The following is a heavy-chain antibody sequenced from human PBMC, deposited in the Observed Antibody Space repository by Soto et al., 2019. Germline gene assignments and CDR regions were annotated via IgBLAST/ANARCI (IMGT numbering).Heavy chain of an antibody. CDR3: ARANYFESSGPFDH. J-gene: IGHJ4*02. CDR2: IYYSGST. D-gene: IGHD3-22*01. V-gene: IGHV4-31*03. CDR1: GGSLSSGAYY. Sequence: PSETLSLTCTVSGGSLSSGAYYWSWIRQHPGKGLEWIGYIYYSGSTYYNPSLESRVTLSVDTSTKQFSLKVSSVTAADTAVYYCARANYFESSGPFDHWGPGTLVTVS.